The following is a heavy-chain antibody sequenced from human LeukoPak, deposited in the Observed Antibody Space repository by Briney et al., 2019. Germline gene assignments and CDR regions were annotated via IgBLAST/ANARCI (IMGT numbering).Heavy chain of an antibody. V-gene: IGHV4-59*01. D-gene: IGHD6-13*01. J-gene: IGHJ4*02. CDR2: IFYSGST. CDR1: GVSISGYY. Sequence: SETLSLTCTVSGVSISGYYWSWIRQPPGKGLEWIVYIFYSGSTNYNPSLKSRVTISVDTSKNQFSLKLSSVTAADTAVYYCARVNPSIAAAGLYYFDYWGQGTLVTVSS. CDR3: ARVNPSIAAAGLYYFDY.